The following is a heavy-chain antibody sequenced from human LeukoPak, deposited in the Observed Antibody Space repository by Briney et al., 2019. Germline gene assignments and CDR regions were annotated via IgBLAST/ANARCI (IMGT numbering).Heavy chain of an antibody. CDR3: ARPGHSYYYMDV. V-gene: IGHV4-39*02. J-gene: IGHJ6*03. D-gene: IGHD1-1*01. CDR1: GGSISSSSYY. CDR2: IYYSGTT. Sequence: SETLSLTCTVSGGSISSSSYYWGWIRQPPGKGLEWIGTIYYSGTTYYNPSLKSRVTISADTSKNHFSLKLSAVTAADTAVYYCARPGHSYYYMDVWGKGTTVTVSS.